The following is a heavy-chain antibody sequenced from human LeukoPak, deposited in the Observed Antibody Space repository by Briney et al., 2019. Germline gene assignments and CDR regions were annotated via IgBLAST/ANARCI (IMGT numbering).Heavy chain of an antibody. V-gene: IGHV4-59*01. Sequence: PSETLSLTCTVSGGSISSYYWSWIRQPPGKGLGWMGYIYYSGSTNYNPSLKSRVTISVDTSKNQFSLKLSSVTAADTAVYYCAREGYCSSTSCYSDAFDIWGQGTMVTVSS. CDR1: GGSISSYY. CDR3: AREGYCSSTSCYSDAFDI. J-gene: IGHJ3*02. CDR2: IYYSGST. D-gene: IGHD2-2*01.